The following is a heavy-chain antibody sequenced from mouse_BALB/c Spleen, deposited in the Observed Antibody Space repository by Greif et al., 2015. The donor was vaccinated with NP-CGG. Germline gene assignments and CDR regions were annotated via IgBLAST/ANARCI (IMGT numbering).Heavy chain of an antibody. D-gene: IGHD1-1*01. J-gene: IGHJ2*01. V-gene: IGHV14-3*02. CDR2: IDPANGNT. CDR3: ANLDYDGRSY. CDR1: GFNIKDTY. Sequence: EVQLQQSGAELVKPGASVKLSCTASGFNIKDTYMHWVKQRPEQGLEWIGRIDPANGNTKYDPKFQGKATITADTSSNTAYLQLSSLTSEDAAVYYCANLDYDGRSYWGQGTTLTVSS.